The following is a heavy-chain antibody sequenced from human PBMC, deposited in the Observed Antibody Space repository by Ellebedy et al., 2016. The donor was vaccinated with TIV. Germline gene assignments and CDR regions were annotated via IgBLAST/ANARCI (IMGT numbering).Heavy chain of an antibody. CDR2: MNPTSGNT. J-gene: IGHJ4*02. V-gene: IGHV1-8*03. Sequence: AASVKVSCKTSGYTFNRYDIHWVRQATGQGLEWLGWMNPTSGNTCYAQKVQGRLTVTWNTSITTAYMELSSLRPEDTAVYYCARAWGLDYWGQGTLVTVSS. CDR3: ARAWGLDY. CDR1: GYTFNRYD. D-gene: IGHD7-27*01.